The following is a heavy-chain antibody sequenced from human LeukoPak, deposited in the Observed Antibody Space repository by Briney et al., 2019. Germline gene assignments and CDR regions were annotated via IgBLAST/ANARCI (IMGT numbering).Heavy chain of an antibody. V-gene: IGHV3-49*04. J-gene: IGHJ6*02. CDR3: ARIYYAMDV. Sequence: GGSLRLSCTASGFTFADYTLSWVRQAPGQGLEWVGFIRINAHGGATEYAESVEGRFTISRDDSKSIAYLQMNSLKTEDTGVYYCARIYYAMDVWGQGTMVTVSS. CDR2: IRINAHGGAT. CDR1: GFTFADYT.